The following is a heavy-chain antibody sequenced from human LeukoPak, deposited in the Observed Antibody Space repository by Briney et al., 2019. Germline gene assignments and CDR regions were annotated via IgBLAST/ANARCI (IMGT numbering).Heavy chain of an antibody. J-gene: IGHJ4*02. CDR3: ARNGGNYRFDS. CDR2: IWYDGSNK. D-gene: IGHD4-4*01. V-gene: IGHV3-33*01. Sequence: PGRSLRLSCVVSGFTFSRYGMHGVRQAPGKGLEWVAIIWYDGSNKYYADSVKGRFTISRDQSKNTVYLEMNSLRADDTAVYYCARNGGNYRFDSWGQGTLVIVSS. CDR1: GFTFSRYG.